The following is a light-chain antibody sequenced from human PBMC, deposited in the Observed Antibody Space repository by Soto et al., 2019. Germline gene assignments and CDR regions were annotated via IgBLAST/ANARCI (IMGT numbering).Light chain of an antibody. CDR2: AAS. CDR3: RQYNTFPLT. CDR1: QGISSY. J-gene: IGKJ4*01. V-gene: IGKV1-8*01. Sequence: AIRMTQSPSSLSASTGDRVTITCRASQGISSYLAWYQQKPGKAPKLLIYAASTLQSGVPSRFSGSGSGTEFTLTISSLQPDDFATYYCRQYNTFPLTFGGGTKVDIK.